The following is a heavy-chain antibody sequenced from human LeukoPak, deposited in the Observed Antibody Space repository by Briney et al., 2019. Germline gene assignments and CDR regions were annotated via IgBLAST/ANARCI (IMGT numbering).Heavy chain of an antibody. CDR2: VSGSGGNT. CDR1: GFTFSNYA. J-gene: IGHJ4*02. CDR3: AKELSRDFDY. V-gene: IGHV3-23*01. Sequence: GGSLRLSCAASGFTFSNYAMSWGRQAPGKGLEWVSGVSGSGGNTYYADSVKGRFTISRDNSKNTVYLQMKSLRAEVTAVYYCAKELSRDFDYWGQGSLVTVSS.